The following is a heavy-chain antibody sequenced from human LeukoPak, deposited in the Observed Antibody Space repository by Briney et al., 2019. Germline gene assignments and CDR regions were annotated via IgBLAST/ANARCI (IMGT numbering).Heavy chain of an antibody. Sequence: GGSLRLXCAASGFTFSSYAMSWVRRAPGKGLEGVSAISGSGGSTYYADSVKGRFTIFRDNSKNTLYLQMNSLRAEDTAVYYCAKYPQVPTLYYFDYWGQGTLVTVSS. V-gene: IGHV3-23*01. CDR1: GFTFSSYA. CDR3: AKYPQVPTLYYFDY. D-gene: IGHD2-2*01. CDR2: ISGSGGST. J-gene: IGHJ4*02.